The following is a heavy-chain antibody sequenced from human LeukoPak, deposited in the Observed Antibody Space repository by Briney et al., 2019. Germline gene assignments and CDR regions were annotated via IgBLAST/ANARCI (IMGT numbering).Heavy chain of an antibody. V-gene: IGHV3-30*18. Sequence: GGSLRLSCAASGFTFSSYGMHWVRQAPGKGLEWVAVISYDGSNKYYADSVKGRFTISRDNSKNTLYLQMNSLRAEDTAVYYCAKVSRAYCGGDCYAPSDYWGQETLVTVSS. D-gene: IGHD2-21*02. CDR1: GFTFSSYG. CDR2: ISYDGSNK. CDR3: AKVSRAYCGGDCYAPSDY. J-gene: IGHJ4*02.